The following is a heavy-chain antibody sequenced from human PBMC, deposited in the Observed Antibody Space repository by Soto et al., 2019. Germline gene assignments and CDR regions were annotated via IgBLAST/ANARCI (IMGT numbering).Heavy chain of an antibody. Sequence: QVQLVQSGAEVKKPGASVKVSCKASGYTFTSYDINWVRQATGQGLEWMGWMNPNSGNTGYAQKFQGRVTMTRNTSISTAYMELSSLRAEDTAVYYCAARPNDDSRFGDAFDIWGQGTMVTVSS. CDR3: AARPNDDSRFGDAFDI. CDR2: MNPNSGNT. J-gene: IGHJ3*02. V-gene: IGHV1-8*01. D-gene: IGHD3-22*01. CDR1: GYTFTSYD.